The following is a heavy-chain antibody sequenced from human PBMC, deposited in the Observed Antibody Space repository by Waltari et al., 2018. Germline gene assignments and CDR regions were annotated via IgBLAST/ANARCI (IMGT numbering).Heavy chain of an antibody. Sequence: QLQLQESGPGLVKPSETLSLTCTVSGGAIITNYNWGGIRQPPGKGLEWMGNMQYRGITVYNPSLKSRVTISLDTSKNQFSLRLSSVGAADTAVYFCGRIAFGDDGGYFQHWGQGTLVTVSS. CDR1: GGAIITNYN. CDR2: MQYRGIT. V-gene: IGHV4-39*01. D-gene: IGHD4-17*01. CDR3: GRIAFGDDGGYFQH. J-gene: IGHJ1*01.